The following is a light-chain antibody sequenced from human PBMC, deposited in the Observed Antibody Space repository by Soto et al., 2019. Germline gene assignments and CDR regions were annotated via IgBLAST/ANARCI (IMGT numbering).Light chain of an antibody. V-gene: IGLV2-14*01. CDR3: SSYTSHSTPFV. J-gene: IGLJ1*01. CDR1: SSDIGGHNF. CDR2: EVS. Sequence: QSALTQPASVSGSPGQSITISCTGTSSDIGGHNFVSWYQQHPGKAPKFMIYEVSNRPSGVGNRFSGSKSGNTASLTISALQPEDEAEYFCSSYTSHSTPFVFGTGTKVTVL.